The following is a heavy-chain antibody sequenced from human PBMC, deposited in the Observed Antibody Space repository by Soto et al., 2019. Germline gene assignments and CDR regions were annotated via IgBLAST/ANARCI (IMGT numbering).Heavy chain of an antibody. CDR1: GFTFDDYA. CDR2: ITWNSDEI. D-gene: IGHD3-22*01. J-gene: IGHJ6*02. V-gene: IGHV3-9*01. CDR3: AASRGFDSSGYSGYYYGMDV. Sequence: EVQLVESGGGLVQPGRSLRLSCAASGFTFDDYAMHWVRQRPGRGLEWVSGITWNSDEIGYPDSVKGRFSISRDNAKKXXYXXRNGLRSDDTDLYYCAASRGFDSSGYSGYYYGMDVWGQGTTVTVSS.